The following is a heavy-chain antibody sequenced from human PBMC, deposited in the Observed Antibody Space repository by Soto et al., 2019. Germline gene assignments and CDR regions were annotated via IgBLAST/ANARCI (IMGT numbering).Heavy chain of an antibody. CDR2: IKSRTDGGTT. D-gene: IGHD6-19*01. CDR1: GFSFSNAW. Sequence: PGGSLRLSCAASGFSFSNAWMSWVRQAPGKGLEWVGRIKSRTDGGTTDYAAPVKGRFTISRDVSKNTLYLQMNSLKTEDTAVYYCTTSTGSGWYAFDYWGQGTLVTVSS. J-gene: IGHJ4*02. CDR3: TTSTGSGWYAFDY. V-gene: IGHV3-15*01.